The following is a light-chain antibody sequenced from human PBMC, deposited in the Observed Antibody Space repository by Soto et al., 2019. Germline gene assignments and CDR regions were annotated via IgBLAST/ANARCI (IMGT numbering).Light chain of an antibody. CDR2: AAS. J-gene: IGKJ1*01. Sequence: DIQMTQSPSSLSASFGDRVTLTCRASQSIDTYLNWYQQKPGTAPQLLMYAASTLHSGVPSRFSGSGSGTDFTLTISSLQREDFATYYCQQHNSYPLTFGQGTKVEIK. CDR3: QQHNSYPLT. V-gene: IGKV1-39*01. CDR1: QSIDTY.